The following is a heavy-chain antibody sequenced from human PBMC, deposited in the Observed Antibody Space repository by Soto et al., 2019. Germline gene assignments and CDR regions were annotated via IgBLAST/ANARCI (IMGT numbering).Heavy chain of an antibody. V-gene: IGHV1-24*01. Sequence: ASVKVSCKVSGHTLSELSIHWVRRAPGKGLEWMGGFDPEDGKTVYAQKFQGRVTMTEDAFTDTAYMELSGLRSEDTAVYYCAKIFIDTGKDSWLDPWGQGSLVTVSS. D-gene: IGHD3-3*01. CDR2: FDPEDGKT. CDR3: AKIFIDTGKDSWLDP. J-gene: IGHJ5*02. CDR1: GHTLSELS.